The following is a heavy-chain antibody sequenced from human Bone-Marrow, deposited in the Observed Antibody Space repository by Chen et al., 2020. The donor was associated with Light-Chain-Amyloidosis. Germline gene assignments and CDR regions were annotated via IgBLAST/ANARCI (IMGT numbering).Heavy chain of an antibody. V-gene: IGHV4-30-2*01. Sequence: QLQLQESGSGLVKPSQTLSLTCAVSGGSISSGGYSWSWIRPPPGKGLEWIGYIYHSGSTYYNPSLKSRVTISVDRSKNQFSLKLSSVTAADTAVYYCAREKNSGYDLSSWFDPWGQGTLVTVSS. J-gene: IGHJ5*02. D-gene: IGHD5-12*01. CDR1: GGSISSGGYS. CDR2: IYHSGST. CDR3: AREKNSGYDLSSWFDP.